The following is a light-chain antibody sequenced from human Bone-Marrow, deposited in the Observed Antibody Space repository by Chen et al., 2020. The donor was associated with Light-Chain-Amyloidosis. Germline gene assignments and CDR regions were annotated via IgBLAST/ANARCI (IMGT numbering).Light chain of an antibody. CDR1: NIGWNR. CDR3: QVWDSSSDHVV. Sequence: SYVLTQPPSVSVAPGQTARITCGGNNIGWNRVCWYKEKPAQDPVLCVYDDSERPSGRHGRFCGSDSGNMATLPISRVEAGEEADYYCQVWDSSSDHVVFGGGTKLTVL. CDR2: DDS. J-gene: IGLJ2*01. V-gene: IGLV3-21*02.